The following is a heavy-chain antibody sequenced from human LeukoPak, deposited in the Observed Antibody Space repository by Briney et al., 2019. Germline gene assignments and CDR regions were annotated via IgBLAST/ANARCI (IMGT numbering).Heavy chain of an antibody. Sequence: GRSLRLSCAASGFTLRCFDMSWVSQAPGKGLEWVSTLSCVDTSCTEYYADSVKGRFSISGDNSKNTLFLQMNSRRVEDTAVYYCARNTEHCFDHWGQGTLVTVSS. V-gene: IGHV3-23*01. CDR2: LSCVDTSCTE. CDR1: GFTLRCFD. J-gene: IGHJ4*02. D-gene: IGHD1-26*01. CDR3: ARNTEHCFDH.